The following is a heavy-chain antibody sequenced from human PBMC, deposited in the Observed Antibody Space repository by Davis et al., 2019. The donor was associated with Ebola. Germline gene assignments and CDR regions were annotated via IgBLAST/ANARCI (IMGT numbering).Heavy chain of an antibody. J-gene: IGHJ4*02. CDR3: ARGPPEDVVVVVVAADY. D-gene: IGHD2-15*01. CDR2: IKQDGSEK. Sequence: GESLKISCAASGFTFSSYWMSWVRQAPGKGLEWVANIKQDGSEKYYVDSVKGRITISRDNAKNSLYLQMNSLRAEDTAVYYCARGPPEDVVVVVVAADYWDQGTLVTVSS. CDR1: GFTFSSYW. V-gene: IGHV3-7*01.